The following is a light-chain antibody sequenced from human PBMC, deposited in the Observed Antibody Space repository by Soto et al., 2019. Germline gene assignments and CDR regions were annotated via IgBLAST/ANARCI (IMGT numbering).Light chain of an antibody. CDR1: QGISRE. V-gene: IGKV1-33*01. CDR3: QQYRSLPLT. Sequence: DLQMTQSPSSLSASVGDRITISCQASQGISRELNWYQQKPGKGPELLIYGASNLHTGVPSRFRGSASTSGPGTHFSLTITALQPEDVATYYCQQYRSLPLTFGGGTKVEI. CDR2: GAS. J-gene: IGKJ4*01.